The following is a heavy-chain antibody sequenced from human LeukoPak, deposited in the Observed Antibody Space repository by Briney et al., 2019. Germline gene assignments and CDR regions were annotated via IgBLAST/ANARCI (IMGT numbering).Heavy chain of an antibody. J-gene: IGHJ4*02. CDR1: GFTFSDYW. Sequence: GGSLRLSCATSGFTFSDYWMCWVRQAPGKGLEWVANIRQDGGDKYYADSVKGRFTISRDNAKNSLYLQMNSLRAEDTAVYYCARDEREMATIYWGQGTLVTVSS. V-gene: IGHV3-7*01. CDR2: IRQDGGDK. CDR3: ARDEREMATIY. D-gene: IGHD5-24*01.